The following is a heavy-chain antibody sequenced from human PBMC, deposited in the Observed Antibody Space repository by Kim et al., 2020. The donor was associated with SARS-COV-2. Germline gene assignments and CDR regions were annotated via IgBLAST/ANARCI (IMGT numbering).Heavy chain of an antibody. CDR1: GGSISSSSYY. CDR3: ASFTGYSSSWDGGN. J-gene: IGHJ4*02. CDR2: IYYSGST. Sequence: SETLSLTCTVSGGSISSSSYYWGWIRQPPGKGLEWIGSIYYSGSTYYNPSLKSRVTISVDTSKNQFSLKLSSVTAADTAVYYCASFTGYSSSWDGGNWGQGTLVTVSS. V-gene: IGHV4-39*01. D-gene: IGHD6-13*01.